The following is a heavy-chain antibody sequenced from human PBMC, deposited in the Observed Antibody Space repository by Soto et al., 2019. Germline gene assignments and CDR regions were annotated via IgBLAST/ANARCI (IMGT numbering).Heavy chain of an antibody. CDR2: ISGTDPYM. CDR1: GFPFSDYY. CDR3: ARGSSVRGMNV. J-gene: IGHJ6*02. V-gene: IGHV3-11*06. D-gene: IGHD6-13*01. Sequence: GVSMRLSCAASGFPFSDYYMSWVRQAPGKGLEWVSYISGTDPYMKYADAVRCRFTISRDNAKNSLYLKMNSLRDDDTAVYYCARGSSVRGMNVWGQGTPVTVSS.